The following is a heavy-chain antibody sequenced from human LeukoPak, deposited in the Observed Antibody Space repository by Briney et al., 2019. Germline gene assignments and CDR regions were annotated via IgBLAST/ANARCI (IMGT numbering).Heavy chain of an antibody. J-gene: IGHJ6*03. Sequence: SETLSLTCTVSGDSISNYYWTWIRQPAAKGLEWIGRIYTSGSTNYSPSLKSRVTMSVDTSKNQFSLKLSSVTAADTAVYYCARDPGGYYYYYMDVWGKGTTVTISS. CDR3: ARDPGGYYYYYMDV. V-gene: IGHV4-4*07. CDR1: GDSISNYY. CDR2: IYTSGST. D-gene: IGHD3-16*01.